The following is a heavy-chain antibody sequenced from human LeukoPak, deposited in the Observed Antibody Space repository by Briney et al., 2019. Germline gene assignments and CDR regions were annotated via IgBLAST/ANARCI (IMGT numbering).Heavy chain of an antibody. CDR2: IYYSGST. J-gene: IGHJ4*02. CDR1: GGSISSYY. CDR3: ARGLVLRYFDWPTGFDY. V-gene: IGHV4-59*01. D-gene: IGHD3-9*01. Sequence: SETLSLTCTVSGGSISSYYWSWIRQPPGKGLEWIGYIYYSGSTNYNPSLKSRVTISVDTSKNQSSLKLSSVTAADTAVYYCARGLVLRYFDWPTGFDYWGQGTLVTVSS.